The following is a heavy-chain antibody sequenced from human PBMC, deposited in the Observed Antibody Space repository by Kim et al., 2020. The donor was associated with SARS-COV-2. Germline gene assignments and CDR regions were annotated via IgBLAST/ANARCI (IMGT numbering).Heavy chain of an antibody. Sequence: SVKVSCKASGGTFRNSVINWVRQAPGQGLEWMGGIIPIFNTANYAQKFQGRVTITAAESENTAYMELSSLRSEDTAVYYCARIPQFFYGSTIDYYYGMDVWGLGTTVTVSS. D-gene: IGHD3-10*01. V-gene: IGHV1-69*13. CDR2: IIPIFNTA. CDR3: ARIPQFFYGSTIDYYYGMDV. CDR1: GGTFRNSV. J-gene: IGHJ6*02.